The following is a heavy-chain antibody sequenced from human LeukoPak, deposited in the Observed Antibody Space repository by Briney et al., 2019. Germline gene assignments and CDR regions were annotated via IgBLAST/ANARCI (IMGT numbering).Heavy chain of an antibody. CDR2: ISYDGSNK. J-gene: IGHJ4*02. D-gene: IGHD6-19*01. Sequence: PGGSLRLSCAASGFTFSSYGMHWVRQAPGKGLEWVAVISYDGSNKYYADSVKGRFTISRDNSKNTLYLQMNSLRAEDTAVYYCAKEGSYSSGWYGDFDYWGQGTLVTVSS. CDR3: AKEGSYSSGWYGDFDY. CDR1: GFTFSSYG. V-gene: IGHV3-30*18.